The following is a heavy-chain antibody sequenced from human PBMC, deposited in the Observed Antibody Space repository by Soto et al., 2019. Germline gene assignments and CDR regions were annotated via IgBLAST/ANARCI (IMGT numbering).Heavy chain of an antibody. CDR2: IYLGDSDT. CDR1: GYSFTSYW. J-gene: IGHJ4*02. Sequence: GESLKISCKGSGYSFTSYWIGWVRQMPGKGLEWMGIIYLGDSDTRYSPSFQGQVTISAGKSISTAYLQWSSLKASDTAMYYCAHSSRSYYFDYWGQGTLVTVSS. V-gene: IGHV5-51*01. CDR3: AHSSRSYYFDY. D-gene: IGHD5-18*01.